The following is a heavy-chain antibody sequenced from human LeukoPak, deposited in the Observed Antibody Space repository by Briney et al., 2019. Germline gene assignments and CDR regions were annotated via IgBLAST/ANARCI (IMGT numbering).Heavy chain of an antibody. V-gene: IGHV1-69*01. D-gene: IGHD5-24*01. J-gene: IGHJ4*02. CDR2: IIPFFGKA. Sequence: SVKVSCKASGGTFSSYAISWVRQAPGQGLEWMAGIIPFFGKANYAQKFQGRVMITADASTSTAYMELSSLRSEDTAVYYCARGGGYNHFDCWGQGTLVTVSS. CDR3: ARGGGYNHFDC. CDR1: GGTFSSYA.